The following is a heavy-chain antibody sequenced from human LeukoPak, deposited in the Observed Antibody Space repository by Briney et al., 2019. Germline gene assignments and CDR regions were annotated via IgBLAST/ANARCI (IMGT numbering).Heavy chain of an antibody. CDR2: ISYDGSNK. V-gene: IGHV3-30*03. CDR1: GFSFSSYG. CDR3: ARYNTGTIDY. D-gene: IGHD1-1*01. J-gene: IGHJ4*02. Sequence: GGSLRLSCAASGFSFSSYGMHWVRQAPGKGLEWVAVISYDGSNKFYADSVKGRFTISRDNSKDTVFLQMDSLRAEGTGVYYCARYNTGTIDYWGQGTLVTVSS.